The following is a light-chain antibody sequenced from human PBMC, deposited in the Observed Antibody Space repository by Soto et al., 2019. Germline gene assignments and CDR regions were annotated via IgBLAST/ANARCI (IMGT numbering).Light chain of an antibody. J-gene: IGLJ1*01. CDR1: SSDVGGYNY. Sequence: LTQPASVSGSPGQSITISCTGTSSDVGGYNYVSWYQQHPGKAPKLMIYDVSNRPSGVSNRFSGSKSGNTASLTISGLQAEDEADYYCSSYSISSTPLYVFGTGTKVTVL. CDR3: SSYSISSTPLYV. V-gene: IGLV2-14*01. CDR2: DVS.